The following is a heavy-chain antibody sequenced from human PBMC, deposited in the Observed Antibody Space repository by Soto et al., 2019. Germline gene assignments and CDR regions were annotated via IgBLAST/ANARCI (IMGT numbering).Heavy chain of an antibody. D-gene: IGHD4-4*01. Sequence: QVQLVQSGAEVKKPGASVRVSCKASGYTFTNYYIDWVRQAPGQGLEWMGIINPNGGSTTYVQKFQGRVTMTRDTSTSTVYMELSSLGAEDTDVYYCARAACTTVTNRLNDVFDYWGQGTMVTVSS. CDR1: GYTFTNYY. CDR2: INPNGGST. CDR3: ARAACTTVTNRLNDVFDY. J-gene: IGHJ3*01. V-gene: IGHV1-46*03.